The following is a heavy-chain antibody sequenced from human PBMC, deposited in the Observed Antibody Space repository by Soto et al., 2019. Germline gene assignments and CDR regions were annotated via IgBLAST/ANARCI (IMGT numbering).Heavy chain of an antibody. Sequence: ASVKVSCKASGYTFTSYGISWVRQAPGQGLEWMGWISAYNGNTNYAQKLQGRVTMTTDTSTSTAYMELRSLRSDDTAVYYCARSNGGSYYSFRAFDIWGQGTMVTVSS. CDR3: ARSNGGSYYSFRAFDI. J-gene: IGHJ3*02. CDR1: GYTFTSYG. D-gene: IGHD1-26*01. V-gene: IGHV1-18*01. CDR2: ISAYNGNT.